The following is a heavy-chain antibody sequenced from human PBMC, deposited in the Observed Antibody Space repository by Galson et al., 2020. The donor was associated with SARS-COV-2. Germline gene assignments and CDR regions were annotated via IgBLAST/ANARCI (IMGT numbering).Heavy chain of an antibody. V-gene: IGHV4-59*01. CDR1: GGSISNYY. CDR3: ARGYYYGSGGQYFQY. J-gene: IGHJ1*01. Sequence: SETLSLTCSVSGGSISNYYWSWIRQPPGKGLEWIGFIYKSLTPNYNPSLQSRVTISVDSSKNRFSLNLRSVTAADTAVYYCARGYYYGSGGQYFQYWGQGTLVSVSS. CDR2: IYKSLTP. D-gene: IGHD3-10*01.